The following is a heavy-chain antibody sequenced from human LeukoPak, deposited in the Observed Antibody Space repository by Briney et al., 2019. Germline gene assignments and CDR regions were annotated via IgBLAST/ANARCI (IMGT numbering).Heavy chain of an antibody. CDR3: ARDPGDGYNPGY. CDR2: INGSGGST. V-gene: IGHV3-23*01. Sequence: GGSLRLSCAASGFTFSSYGMSWVRQAPGKGLEWVSAINGSGGSTYYADSVKGRFTISRDNAKNTLYLQMNSLRAEDTAVYYCARDPGDGYNPGYWGQGTLVTVSS. J-gene: IGHJ4*02. CDR1: GFTFSSYG. D-gene: IGHD5-24*01.